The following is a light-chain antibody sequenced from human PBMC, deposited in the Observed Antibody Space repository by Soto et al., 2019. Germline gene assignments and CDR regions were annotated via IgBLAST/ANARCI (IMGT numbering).Light chain of an antibody. CDR2: DAS. CDR3: QKYNAYSRT. J-gene: IGKJ5*01. Sequence: DIQVTHSPSTLSASVGDRVTITCLASQSISSWLAWYQQKPGKAPRLLIYDASTLESGVPSRFSGSGSGTEFTFTISSLQPDDFASYYCQKYNAYSRTFGQGTRLEIK. V-gene: IGKV1-5*01. CDR1: QSISSW.